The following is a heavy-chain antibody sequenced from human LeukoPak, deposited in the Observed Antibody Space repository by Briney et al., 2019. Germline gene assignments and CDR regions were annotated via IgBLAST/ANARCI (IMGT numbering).Heavy chain of an antibody. CDR1: GFTFSSYW. Sequence: GGSLRLSCAASGFTFSSYWMRWVRQAPGKGLEWVANIKQGGSKKSYVDSVKGRFTISRDNAKNSLYLQMNSLRAEDTAIYYCTRVGYIDEGIDYWGQGTLVTVSS. CDR3: TRVGYIDEGIDY. D-gene: IGHD5-24*01. J-gene: IGHJ4*02. V-gene: IGHV3-7*04. CDR2: IKQGGSKK.